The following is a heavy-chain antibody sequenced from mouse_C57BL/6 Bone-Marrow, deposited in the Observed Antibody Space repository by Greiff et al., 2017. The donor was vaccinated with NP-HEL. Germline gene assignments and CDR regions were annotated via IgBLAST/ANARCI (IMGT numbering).Heavy chain of an antibody. CDR3: ARWGLRQRAWFAY. Sequence: EVQLQQSGPELVKPGASVKISCKASGYTFTDYYMNWVKQSHGKSLEWIGDINPNNGGTSYNQKFKGKATLTVDKSSSTAYMELRSLTSEDSAVYYCARWGLRQRAWFAYWGQGTLVTVSA. CDR2: INPNNGGT. D-gene: IGHD2-4*01. J-gene: IGHJ3*01. CDR1: GYTFTDYY. V-gene: IGHV1-26*01.